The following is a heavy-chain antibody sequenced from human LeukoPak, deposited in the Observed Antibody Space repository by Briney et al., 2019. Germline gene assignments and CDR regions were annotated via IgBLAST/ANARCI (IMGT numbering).Heavy chain of an antibody. CDR1: GDSISNYY. V-gene: IGHV4-59*08. Sequence: SETLSLTCTVSGDSISNYYWSWIRQPPGKGLEWIGYIYYSGSTNYNPSLKSRVTISVDTSKNQFSLKLISVTAADTDVYYCASSPREAAVHFDYWGQGTLVTVSS. D-gene: IGHD6-13*01. J-gene: IGHJ4*02. CDR3: ASSPREAAVHFDY. CDR2: IYYSGST.